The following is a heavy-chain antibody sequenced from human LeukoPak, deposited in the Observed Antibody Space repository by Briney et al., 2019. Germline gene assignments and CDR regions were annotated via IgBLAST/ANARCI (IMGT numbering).Heavy chain of an antibody. Sequence: ASVKVSCKASGYTSTGYYMHWVRQAPGQGLEWMGWINPNSGGTNYAQKFQGRVTMTRDTSISTAYMELSSLRSEDTAVYYCARELVDRADWFWYWGQGTLVTVSS. J-gene: IGHJ4*02. CDR3: ARELVDRADWFWY. CDR1: GYTSTGYY. CDR2: INPNSGGT. V-gene: IGHV1-2*02. D-gene: IGHD3-9*01.